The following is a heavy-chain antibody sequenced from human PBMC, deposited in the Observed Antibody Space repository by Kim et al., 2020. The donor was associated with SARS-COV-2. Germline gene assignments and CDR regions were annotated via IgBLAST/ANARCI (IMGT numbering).Heavy chain of an antibody. CDR1: GGSISSGGYY. Sequence: SETLSLTCTVSGGSISSGGYYWSWIRQHPGKGLEWIGYIYYSGSTYYNPSLKSRVTISVDTSKNRFSLKLSSVTAADTAVYYCAGGRWYSSSPTFDPWGQGTLVTVSS. V-gene: IGHV4-31*03. CDR2: IYYSGST. CDR3: AGGRWYSSSPTFDP. J-gene: IGHJ5*02. D-gene: IGHD6-6*01.